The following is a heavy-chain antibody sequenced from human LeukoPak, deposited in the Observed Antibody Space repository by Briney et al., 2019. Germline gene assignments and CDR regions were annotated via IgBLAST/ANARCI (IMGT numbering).Heavy chain of an antibody. V-gene: IGHV4-39*01. Sequence: PSETLSLTCTVSGGSISSSSYYWGWIRQPPGKGLEWIGSIYHSGSTYYNSSLKSRVTISVDTSKNQFSLKLSSVTAADTAVYYCARHANTKIRLSYYYYYMDGWGKGTTVTISS. D-gene: IGHD3-3*01. J-gene: IGHJ6*03. CDR1: GGSISSSSYY. CDR3: ARHANTKIRLSYYYYYMDG. CDR2: IYHSGST.